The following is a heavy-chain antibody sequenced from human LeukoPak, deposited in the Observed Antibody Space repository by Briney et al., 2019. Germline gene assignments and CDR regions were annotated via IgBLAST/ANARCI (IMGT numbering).Heavy chain of an antibody. V-gene: IGHV1-18*01. J-gene: IGHJ4*02. CDR3: ARDLMYSSGWYLWGVANY. CDR2: ISAYNGNT. Sequence: GASVKVSCKASGYTFTSYGISWVRQAPGQGLEWMGWISAYNGNTNYAQKLQGRVTMTTDTSTSTAYMELRSLRSDDTAVYYCARDLMYSSGWYLWGVANYWGQGTLVTVSS. D-gene: IGHD6-19*01. CDR1: GYTFTSYG.